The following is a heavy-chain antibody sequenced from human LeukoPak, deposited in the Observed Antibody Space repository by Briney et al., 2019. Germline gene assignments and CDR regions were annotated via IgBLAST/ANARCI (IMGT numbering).Heavy chain of an antibody. V-gene: IGHV3-23*01. J-gene: IGHJ4*02. CDR2: ISGSGGST. Sequence: GGSLRLSCAASGFSVSSNYMSWVRQAPGKGLEWVSAISGSGGSTYYADSVKGRFTISRDNSKNTLYLQMNSLRAEDTAVYFCAKAALYYDSSGYDSWGQGTLVTVSS. CDR3: AKAALYYDSSGYDS. CDR1: GFSVSSNY. D-gene: IGHD3-22*01.